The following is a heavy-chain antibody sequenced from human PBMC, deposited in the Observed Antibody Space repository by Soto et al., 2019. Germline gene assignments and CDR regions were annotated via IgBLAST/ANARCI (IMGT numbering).Heavy chain of an antibody. Sequence: SVKVSCKASGGTFSSYAITWVRQAPGQGLEWMGGIIPIFGTANYAQKFQGRVTITADESTSTAYMELSSLRSEDTAVYYCARESTRFLEWFRHYYYYYGMDVWGQGTTVTVSS. CDR3: ARESTRFLEWFRHYYYYYGMDV. CDR1: GGTFSSYA. CDR2: IIPIFGTA. J-gene: IGHJ6*02. D-gene: IGHD3-3*01. V-gene: IGHV1-69*13.